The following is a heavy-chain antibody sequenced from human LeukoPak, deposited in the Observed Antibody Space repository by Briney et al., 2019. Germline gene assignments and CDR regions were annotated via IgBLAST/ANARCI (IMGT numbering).Heavy chain of an antibody. CDR2: NNSDGSST. J-gene: IGHJ5*02. V-gene: IGHV3-74*01. D-gene: IGHD6-19*01. CDR3: ARGKAVAGTFSWFDP. CDR1: GFTFSVYW. Sequence: GGSLRLSCAASGFTFSVYWMHWVRQAPGRALVCVSHNNSDGSSTRYADSVKGRFTISRDNAKNTLYLQMNSLRAEDTAVYYCARGKAVAGTFSWFDPWGQGTLVTVSS.